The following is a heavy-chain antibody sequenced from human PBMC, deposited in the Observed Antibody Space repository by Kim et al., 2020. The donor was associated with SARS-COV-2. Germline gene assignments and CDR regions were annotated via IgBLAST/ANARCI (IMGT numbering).Heavy chain of an antibody. Sequence: GGSLRPSCAASGFTFSTYWMHWVRQAPGKGLVWVSRIKSDGSSTSYADSVKGRFTISRDNAKNTLYLQMNSLRAEDTAVYYCARGWGRDSWGQGTLVTVSS. CDR1: GFTFSTYW. CDR3: ARGWGRDS. J-gene: IGHJ4*02. V-gene: IGHV3-74*01. CDR2: IKSDGSST. D-gene: IGHD3-16*01.